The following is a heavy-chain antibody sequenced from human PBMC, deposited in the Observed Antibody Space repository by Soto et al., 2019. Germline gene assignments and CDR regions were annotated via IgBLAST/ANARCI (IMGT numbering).Heavy chain of an antibody. Sequence: VQLVESGGDLVKSGGSLRLSCVASTSTFTNAWMSWVRQAPGKGLEWVGRIKRNRDGGTTDYAAPVKGRFTISRDDSTNTLYLQMDSMTSDDTAVYYCATSLETTSPFDYWGPGTLVTVSS. J-gene: IGHJ4*02. D-gene: IGHD2-2*01. CDR2: IKRNRDGGTT. CDR1: TSTFTNAW. CDR3: ATSLETTSPFDY. V-gene: IGHV3-15*01.